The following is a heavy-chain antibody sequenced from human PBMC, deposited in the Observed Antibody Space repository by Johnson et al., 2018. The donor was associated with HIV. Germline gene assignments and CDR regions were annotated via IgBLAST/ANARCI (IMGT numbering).Heavy chain of an antibody. J-gene: IGHJ3*01. CDR3: ARDRAILAARPAGAFDV. V-gene: IGHV3-30-3*01. CDR1: GFTFSNYT. CDR2: ISYDGSNK. Sequence: VQLVESGGGVVQPGRSLRLSCAASGFTFSNYTIHWVRQAPGKGLEWVAVISYDGSNKYYADSVKGRVTISRDNSKNTLYLQMHSLRSEDTAVYYCARDRAILAARPAGAFDVWGPGTMVTVSS. D-gene: IGHD6-6*01.